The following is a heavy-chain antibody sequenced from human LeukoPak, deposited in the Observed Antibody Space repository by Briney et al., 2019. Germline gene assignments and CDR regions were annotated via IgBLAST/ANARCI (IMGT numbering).Heavy chain of an antibody. CDR2: IYYSGST. CDR1: GGSISSYY. D-gene: IGHD2-2*01. Sequence: SETLSLTCTVSGGSISSYYWSWIRQPPRKGLEWIGYIYYSGSTNYNPSLKSRVTISVDTSKNQFSLKLTSVTAADTAVYYCARSRSYQLLTFDYWGQGALVTVSS. V-gene: IGHV4-59*01. J-gene: IGHJ4*02. CDR3: ARSRSYQLLTFDY.